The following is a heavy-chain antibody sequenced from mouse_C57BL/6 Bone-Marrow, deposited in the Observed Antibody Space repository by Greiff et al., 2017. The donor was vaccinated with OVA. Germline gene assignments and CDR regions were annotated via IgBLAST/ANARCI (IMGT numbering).Heavy chain of an antibody. D-gene: IGHD2-4*01. CDR1: GYTFTSYW. CDR3: ASYDYDGRGWSFDV. V-gene: IGHV1-72*01. CDR2: IDPNSGGT. J-gene: IGHJ1*03. Sequence: QVQLQQSGAELVKPGASVKLSCKASGYTFTSYWMHWVKQRPGRGLEWIGRIDPNSGGTKYNEKFKSKATLTVDKPSSTAYMQLSSLTSEDSAVYYCASYDYDGRGWSFDVWGTGTTVTVSS.